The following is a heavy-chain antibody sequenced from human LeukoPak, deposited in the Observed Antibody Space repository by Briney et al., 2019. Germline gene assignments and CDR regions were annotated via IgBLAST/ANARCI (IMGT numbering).Heavy chain of an antibody. V-gene: IGHV4-34*01. D-gene: IGHD5-12*01. CDR1: GGSFRGYY. CDR2: INHSGST. CDR3: ARRGYGGRDVDYYYYYCMDV. J-gene: IGHJ6*03. Sequence: KPSETLSLTCAVYGGSFRGYYWSWVRQPPGKGLEWIGEINHSGSTKYNPSLKSRVTISVDTSKNQFSLKLSSVTAADTAVYFCARRGYGGRDVDYYYYYCMDVWGKGTTVSISS.